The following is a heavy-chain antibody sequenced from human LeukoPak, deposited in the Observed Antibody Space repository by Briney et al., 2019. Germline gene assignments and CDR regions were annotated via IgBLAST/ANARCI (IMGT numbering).Heavy chain of an antibody. J-gene: IGHJ6*03. CDR2: IYTSGST. V-gene: IGHV4-61*02. CDR3: ARVPHYYYYYMDV. CDR1: GGSISSGSYY. Sequence: SETLSLTCTVSGGSISSGSYYWSWIRQPAGKGLEWIGRIYTSGSTNYNPSIKSRVTISVDTSKNQFSLKLSSVTAADTAVYYCARVPHYYYYYMDVWAKGPRSPSP.